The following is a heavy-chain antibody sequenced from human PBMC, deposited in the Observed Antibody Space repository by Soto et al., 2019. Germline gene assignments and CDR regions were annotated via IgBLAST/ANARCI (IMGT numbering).Heavy chain of an antibody. V-gene: IGHV4-59*01. J-gene: IGHJ1*01. CDR3: ARGDSDLAVSEAAY. CDR1: GASITDSY. Sequence: PSETLSLTCTVSGASITDSYWSWIRQPPEKGLEWIGYIYFSGIANYNPSLKSRATISRDTSKNEFSLKLTSVTAADTAIYYCARGDSDLAVSEAAYWGQGTLVTV. CDR2: IYFSGIA. D-gene: IGHD2-15*01.